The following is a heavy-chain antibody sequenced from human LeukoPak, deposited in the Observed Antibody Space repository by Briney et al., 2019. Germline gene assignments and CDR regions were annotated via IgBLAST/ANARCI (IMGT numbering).Heavy chain of an antibody. CDR3: AKEDPYYYDSSGYLDY. CDR2: ISGSGGST. J-gene: IGHJ4*02. CDR1: GFTFSSYG. Sequence: GGSLRLSCAASGFTFSSYGMSWVRQAPGKGLEWVSAISGSGGSTYYADSVKGRFTISRDNFKNTLYLQMNSLRAEDTAVYYCAKEDPYYYDSSGYLDYWGQGTLVTVSS. D-gene: IGHD3-22*01. V-gene: IGHV3-23*01.